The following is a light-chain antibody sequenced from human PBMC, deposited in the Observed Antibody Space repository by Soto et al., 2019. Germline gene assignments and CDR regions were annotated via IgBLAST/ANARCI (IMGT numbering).Light chain of an antibody. CDR3: NSYTNSDAYV. V-gene: IGLV2-14*01. Sequence: QSVLTQPASVSGSPGQSITISCTGTSSDVGAYNYVSWDQQHPGKAPKLMIYDVSNRPSGVSNRFSGSKSGNTASLTISGLQAEDEADYYCNSYTNSDAYVFGAGTKVTVL. CDR1: SSDVGAYNY. CDR2: DVS. J-gene: IGLJ1*01.